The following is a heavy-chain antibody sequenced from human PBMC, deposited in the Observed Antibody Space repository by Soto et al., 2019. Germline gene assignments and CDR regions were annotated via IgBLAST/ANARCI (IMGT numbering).Heavy chain of an antibody. V-gene: IGHV4-34*01. CDR3: ARGRGDVYQLKTYYDILTGPFLDY. Sequence: PSETLSLTCAVYGGSFSGYYWSWIRQPPGKGLEWIGEINHSGSTNYNPSLKSRVTISVDTSKNQFSLKLSSVTAADTAVYYCARGRGDVYQLKTYYDILTGPFLDYWGQGTLVTVSS. CDR1: GGSFSGYY. D-gene: IGHD3-9*01. J-gene: IGHJ4*02. CDR2: INHSGST.